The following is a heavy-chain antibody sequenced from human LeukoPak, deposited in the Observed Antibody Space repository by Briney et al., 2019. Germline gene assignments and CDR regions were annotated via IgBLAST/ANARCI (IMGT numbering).Heavy chain of an antibody. Sequence: SETLSLTCAVSGGSISSAGYSWSWIRQPPGKGLESIGHIYHSGSTYYNSSLKSRVTISVDRSKNQSSLKLTSVTAADTAVYYCARLGRYDYFIDYWGQGTLVTVSS. V-gene: IGHV4-30-2*01. CDR3: ARLGRYDYFIDY. J-gene: IGHJ4*02. D-gene: IGHD3-16*01. CDR1: GGSISSAGYS. CDR2: IYHSGST.